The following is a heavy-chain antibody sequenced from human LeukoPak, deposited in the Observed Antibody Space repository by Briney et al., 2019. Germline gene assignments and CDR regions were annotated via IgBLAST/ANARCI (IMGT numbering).Heavy chain of an antibody. J-gene: IGHJ4*02. V-gene: IGHV1-2*02. CDR3: ARGYVWIEMGLGY. CDR1: RYTFTSYS. D-gene: IGHD3/OR15-3a*01. CDR2: INPNSGDT. Sequence: ASVKVSCKASRYTFTSYSIYWVRQAPGQGLEWMGGINPNSGDTNFAQKFQGRVTMTRDTSISTAYMELSGLRSDDTAIYYCARGYVWIEMGLGYWGQGTLVTVSS.